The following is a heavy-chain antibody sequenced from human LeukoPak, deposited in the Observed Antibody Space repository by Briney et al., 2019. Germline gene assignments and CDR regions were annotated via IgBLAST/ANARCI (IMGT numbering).Heavy chain of an antibody. V-gene: IGHV3-15*01. CDR2: IKSKTDGERS. Sequence: SGGSLRLSCGGSGFTFTTSWMTWVRQAPGKGLEWVGRIKSKTDGERSDYAAAVKGRFIISRDDSEDTLFLQMNSLKTEDTAVYYCTTVHGAGPVNFDYWGQGSLVTVSS. CDR3: TTVHGAGPVNFDY. D-gene: IGHD3-16*01. CDR1: GFTFTTSW. J-gene: IGHJ4*02.